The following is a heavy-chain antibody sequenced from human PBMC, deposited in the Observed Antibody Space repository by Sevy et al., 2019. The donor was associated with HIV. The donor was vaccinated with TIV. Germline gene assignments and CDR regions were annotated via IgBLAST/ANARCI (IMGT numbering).Heavy chain of an antibody. CDR3: VGRRYRVGHSWSYFFDF. CDR1: GVSFSDYH. CDR2: ITSSHGAK. V-gene: IGHV3-11*01. Sequence: GGSLRLSCVTSGVSFSDYHMSWIRLTPGKGLEWISHITSSHGAKVYADSVRGRFDISRDNARKSVYLQMNRLQVEDTATYFCVGRRYRVGHSWSYFFDFWGQGTPVTVSS. D-gene: IGHD5-12*01. J-gene: IGHJ4*02.